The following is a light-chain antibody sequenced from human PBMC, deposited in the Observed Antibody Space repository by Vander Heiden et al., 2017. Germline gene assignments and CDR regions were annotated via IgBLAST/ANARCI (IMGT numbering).Light chain of an antibody. Sequence: EIVLTQSPGTLSLSPGERATLSCRTSETVTSSYLAWYQQKPGQAPRLLMYGASNRASGFPDRFSGSRSGTEFTLTIARVDPEDVAVYYCQQDAGSPITFGQGTRLEIK. CDR2: GAS. CDR3: QQDAGSPIT. CDR1: ETVTSSY. V-gene: IGKV3-20*01. J-gene: IGKJ5*01.